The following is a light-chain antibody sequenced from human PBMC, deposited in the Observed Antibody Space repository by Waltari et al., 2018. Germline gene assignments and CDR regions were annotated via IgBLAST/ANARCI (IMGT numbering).Light chain of an antibody. CDR1: KLGDKN. CDR3: QAWDSSTHVV. Sequence: SYELTQPPSVSVSPGQIATITCSGDKLGDKNVCWYQQKPGQSPVLVIYQDTKRPSGIPERFSGSNSGNTATLIISGTQALDEADYYCQAWDSSTHVVFGGGTKLTVL. CDR2: QDT. J-gene: IGLJ2*01. V-gene: IGLV3-1*01.